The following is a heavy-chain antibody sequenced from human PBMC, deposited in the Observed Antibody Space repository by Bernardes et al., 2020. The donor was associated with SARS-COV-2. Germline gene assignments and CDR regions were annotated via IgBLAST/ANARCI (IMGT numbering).Heavy chain of an antibody. D-gene: IGHD3-3*01. CDR3: ARHFSSWRVDQFDP. J-gene: IGHJ5*02. Sequence: SETLSLTCTVSGGSINNFYWSWIRQAPGKGLEWIGYVYYSGSTIYNPSLKSRVTISVDKSKNQFSLNLSSVTAADTAVYYCARHFSSWRVDQFDPWGQGALVTVSS. V-gene: IGHV4-59*08. CDR2: VYYSGST. CDR1: GGSINNFY.